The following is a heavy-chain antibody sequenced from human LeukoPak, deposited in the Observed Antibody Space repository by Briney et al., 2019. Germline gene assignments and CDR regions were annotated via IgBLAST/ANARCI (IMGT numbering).Heavy chain of an antibody. V-gene: IGHV4-38-2*02. CDR2: IYHSGST. Sequence: SETLSLTCTVSGYSISSGFYWGWIRQPPGKGLEWIGYIYHSGSTYYNPSLKSRVTISVDRSKNQFSLKLSSVTAADTAVYYCVKDRGNHVTDYWGQGTLVTVSS. CDR3: VKDRGNHVTDY. CDR1: GYSISSGFY. D-gene: IGHD1-14*01. J-gene: IGHJ4*02.